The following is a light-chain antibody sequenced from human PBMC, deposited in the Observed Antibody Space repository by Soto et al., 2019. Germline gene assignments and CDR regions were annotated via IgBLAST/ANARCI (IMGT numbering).Light chain of an antibody. Sequence: QSVLTQPPSASGTPGQKVTISCSGSSSNIGDNYVYWHQQLPGTAPKLLIYRNNQRPSGVPDRFSGSKSGTSASLAITGLQTGDEADYYCGTWDSSLSAGVFGGGTKVTVL. V-gene: IGLV1-47*01. CDR3: GTWDSSLSAGV. CDR1: SSNIGDNY. J-gene: IGLJ2*01. CDR2: RNN.